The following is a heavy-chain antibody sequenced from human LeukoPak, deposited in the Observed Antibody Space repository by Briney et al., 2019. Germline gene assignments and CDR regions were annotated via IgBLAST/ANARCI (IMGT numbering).Heavy chain of an antibody. CDR1: GFTFSSSA. Sequence: GGSLRLSCAASGFTFSSSAMSWVRQVPGKGLEWVSGISASGGSTYYADSVKGRFTVSRDNAKNMLYLQVNSLRAEDTAVYYCARVRGESPRWFDPWGQGTLVTVSS. CDR3: ARVRGESPRWFDP. J-gene: IGHJ5*02. CDR2: ISASGGST. D-gene: IGHD3-10*01. V-gene: IGHV3-23*01.